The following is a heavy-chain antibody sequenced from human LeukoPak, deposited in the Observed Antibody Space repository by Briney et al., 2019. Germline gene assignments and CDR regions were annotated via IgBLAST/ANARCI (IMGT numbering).Heavy chain of an antibody. D-gene: IGHD4-11*01. CDR2: IRYDGSNK. J-gene: IGHJ2*01. V-gene: IGHV3-30*02. CDR3: ATGHLYSNYDWYFDL. CDR1: GFTFSSYG. Sequence: PGGSLRLSCAASGFTFSSYGMHWVRQAPGKGLEWVAFIRYDGSNKYYADSVKGRFTISRDNSKNTLYLQMNSLRAEDTAVYYCATGHLYSNYDWYFDLWGRGTLVTVSS.